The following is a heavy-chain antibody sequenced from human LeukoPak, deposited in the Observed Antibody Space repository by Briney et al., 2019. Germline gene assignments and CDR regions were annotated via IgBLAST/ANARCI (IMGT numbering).Heavy chain of an antibody. CDR2: IYYSGST. V-gene: IGHV4-39*01. CDR1: GGSISSSSYY. CDR3: AKSSGSYYNVDFDY. D-gene: IGHD3-10*01. Sequence: SETLSLTCTVSGGSISSSSYYWGWIRQPPGKGLEWIGSIYYSGSTYYNPSLKSRVTISVDTSKNQFSLKLSSVTAADTAVYYCAKSSGSYYNVDFDYWGQGTLVTVSA. J-gene: IGHJ4*02.